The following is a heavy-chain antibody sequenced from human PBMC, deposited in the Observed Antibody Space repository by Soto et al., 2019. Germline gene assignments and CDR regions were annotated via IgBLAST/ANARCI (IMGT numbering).Heavy chain of an antibody. Sequence: ASVKVSCKASGCTFSSYAISWVRQAPGQGLEWMGGIIPIFGTANYAQKFQGRVTITADESTSTAYMELSSLRSEDTAVYYCATWAPLDSRGWLEYWGQGTLVIVSS. V-gene: IGHV1-69*13. CDR3: ATWAPLDSRGWLEY. CDR1: GCTFSSYA. CDR2: IIPIFGTA. D-gene: IGHD3-22*01. J-gene: IGHJ4*02.